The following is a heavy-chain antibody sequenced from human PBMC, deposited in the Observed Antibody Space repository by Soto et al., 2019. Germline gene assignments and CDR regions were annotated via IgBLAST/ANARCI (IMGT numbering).Heavy chain of an antibody. CDR3: ARDVITMLRGVPHSWFDP. J-gene: IGHJ5*01. D-gene: IGHD3-10*01. CDR1: GGSMNSAEYS. V-gene: IGHV4-30-2*01. CDR2: ISHSGSS. Sequence: QLQLQESGSGLVRPSHTLSLTCTISGGSMNSAEYSGSWIRQPPGKGLEWIGHISHSGSSYYNPPFESRVTMSIDRSKKQFSLRLSFVTPADTAVYYCARDVITMLRGVPHSWFDPWGQGTLVTVSS.